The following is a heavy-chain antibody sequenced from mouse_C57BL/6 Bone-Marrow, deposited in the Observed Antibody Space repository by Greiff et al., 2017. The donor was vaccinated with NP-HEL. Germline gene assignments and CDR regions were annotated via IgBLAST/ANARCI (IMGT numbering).Heavy chain of an antibody. CDR2: IYPGNSDT. J-gene: IGHJ1*03. V-gene: IGHV1-5*01. Sequence: EVQLQQSGTVLARPGASVKMSCKTSGYTFTSYWMHWVKQRPGQGLEWIGAIYPGNSDTSYNQKFKGKAKLTAVTSASTAYMALSSLTNEDSAVYYYTILYDGYYPYWYFDVWGTGTTVTVSS. CDR3: TILYDGYYPYWYFDV. CDR1: GYTFTSYW. D-gene: IGHD2-3*01.